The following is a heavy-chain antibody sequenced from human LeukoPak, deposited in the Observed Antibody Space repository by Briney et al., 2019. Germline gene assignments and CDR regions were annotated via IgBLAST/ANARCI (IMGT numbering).Heavy chain of an antibody. CDR3: ARVNGLYYDSSGYPTYHFDY. D-gene: IGHD3-22*01. Sequence: GGSLRLSCAASGFTFSSYAMHWVRQAPGKGLEYVSAISSNGGSTYYANSVKGRFTISRDNSKNTLYLQMGSLRAEDMAVYYCARVNGLYYDSSGYPTYHFDYWGQEPWSPSPQ. J-gene: IGHJ4*01. CDR2: ISSNGGST. CDR1: GFTFSSYA. V-gene: IGHV3-64*01.